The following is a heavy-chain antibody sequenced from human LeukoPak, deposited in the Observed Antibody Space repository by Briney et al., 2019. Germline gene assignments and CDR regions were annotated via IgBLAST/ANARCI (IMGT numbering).Heavy chain of an antibody. CDR2: IYHSGST. CDR3: ARTQLWFGFDY. D-gene: IGHD3-10*01. V-gene: IGHV4-38-2*01. CDR1: GYSISSGYY. Sequence: KPSETLSLTCAVSGYSISSGYYWGWIRQPPGKGLEWIGSIYHSGSTYYNPSLKGRVTISVDTSKNQSSLKLSSVIAADTAVYYCARTQLWFGFDYWGQGTLVTVSS. J-gene: IGHJ4*02.